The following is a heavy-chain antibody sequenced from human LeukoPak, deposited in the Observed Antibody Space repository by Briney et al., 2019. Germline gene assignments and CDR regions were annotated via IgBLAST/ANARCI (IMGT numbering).Heavy chain of an antibody. CDR2: NYTSGST. V-gene: IGHV4-61*09. Sequence: SETLSLTCTVSGGSISSGSYYWSWIRQPAGKGLEWIGHNYTSGSTNYNPSLQSRVTIATDKSKNQFSLKLSSVTAADTAVYYCARSTFERGILVGTKTHGFDCWGQGTLVTVSS. CDR3: ARSTFERGILVGTKTHGFDC. D-gene: IGHD1-26*01. J-gene: IGHJ4*02. CDR1: GGSISSGSYY.